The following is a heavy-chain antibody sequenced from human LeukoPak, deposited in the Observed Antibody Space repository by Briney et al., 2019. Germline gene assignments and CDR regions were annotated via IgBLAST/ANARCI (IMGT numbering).Heavy chain of an antibody. CDR1: GFTFGNSW. CDR3: IVVVEPPDSDGFDV. Sequence: GGSLRLSCAASGFTFGNSWVHWVRQAPGKGLVWVSLINADGSTTSYADSVKGRFTISRDNARNALSLEMNSLTIEDTAVYYCIVVVEPPDSDGFDVWGQGTMITVSS. V-gene: IGHV3-74*01. J-gene: IGHJ3*01. CDR2: INADGSTT. D-gene: IGHD1-14*01.